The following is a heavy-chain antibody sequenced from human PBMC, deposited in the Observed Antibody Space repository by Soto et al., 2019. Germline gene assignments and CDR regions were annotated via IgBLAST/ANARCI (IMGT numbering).Heavy chain of an antibody. CDR3: AREVGYSYGPEKTYYYGMDV. CDR1: GYTFTSYG. D-gene: IGHD5-18*01. Sequence: ASVKVSCKASGYTFTSYGISWVRQAPGQGLEWMGWISAYNGNTNYAQKLQGRVTMTTDTSTSTAYMELRSLRSDDTAVYYCAREVGYSYGPEKTYYYGMDVWGQGTTVTVSS. J-gene: IGHJ6*02. CDR2: ISAYNGNT. V-gene: IGHV1-18*01.